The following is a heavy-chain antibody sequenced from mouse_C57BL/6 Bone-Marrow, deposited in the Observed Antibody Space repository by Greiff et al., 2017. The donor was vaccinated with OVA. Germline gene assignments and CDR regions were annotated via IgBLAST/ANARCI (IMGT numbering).Heavy chain of an antibody. CDR3: ARRGGNYGFDY. CDR1: GFTFSSYG. CDR2: ISSGGSYT. Sequence: EVKLVESGGDLVKPGGSLKLSCAASGFTFSSYGMSWVRQTPDTRLEWVATISSGGSYTYYPDSVKGRFTIARDNAKNTLYLQRSSLTSEDTAMYYGARRGGNYGFDYWGQGTTLTVSS. V-gene: IGHV5-6*02. D-gene: IGHD2-1*01. J-gene: IGHJ2*01.